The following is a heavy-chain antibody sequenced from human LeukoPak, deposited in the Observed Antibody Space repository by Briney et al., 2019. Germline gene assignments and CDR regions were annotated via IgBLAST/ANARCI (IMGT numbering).Heavy chain of an antibody. CDR1: GFTFSSYG. CDR2: ISYDGSNK. J-gene: IGHJ4*02. Sequence: PGXSLXLSCAASGFTFSSYGMHWVRQAPGKGLEWVAVISYDGSNKYYADSVKGRFTISRDNSKNTLYLQMNSLRAEDTAVYYCAKGEYSGYDYFDYWGQGTLVTVSS. CDR3: AKGEYSGYDYFDY. D-gene: IGHD5-12*01. V-gene: IGHV3-30*18.